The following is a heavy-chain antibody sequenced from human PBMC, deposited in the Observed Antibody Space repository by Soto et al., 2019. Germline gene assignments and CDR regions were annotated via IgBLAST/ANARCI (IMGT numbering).Heavy chain of an antibody. CDR1: GFTFTRYS. Sequence: PVGSLRLSCAASGFTFTRYSMNWVRQAPGKGLEWVSSISSTTNYIYYGDSMKGRFTISRDNAKNSLYLEMNSLRAEDTAVYYCARESEDLTSNFDYWGQGTLVTAPQ. J-gene: IGHJ4*02. CDR2: ISSTTNYI. V-gene: IGHV3-21*06. CDR3: ARESEDLTSNFDY.